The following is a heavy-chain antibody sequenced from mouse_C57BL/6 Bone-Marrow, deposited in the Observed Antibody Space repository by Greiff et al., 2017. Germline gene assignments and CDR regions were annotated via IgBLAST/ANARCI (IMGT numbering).Heavy chain of an antibody. CDR1: GYTFTSYW. CDR3: AREGAGTQGFAY. D-gene: IGHD4-1*01. CDR2: IDPSDSYT. J-gene: IGHJ3*01. Sequence: QVQLQQPGAELVMPGASVKLSCKASGYTFTSYWMHWVKQRPGQGLEWIGEIDPSDSYTNYNQKFKGESTLTVDKSSSTAYMQLSSLTSEDSAVYYCAREGAGTQGFAYWGQGTLVTVSA. V-gene: IGHV1-69*01.